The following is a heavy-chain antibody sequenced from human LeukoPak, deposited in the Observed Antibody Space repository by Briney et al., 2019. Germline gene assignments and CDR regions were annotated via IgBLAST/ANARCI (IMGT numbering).Heavy chain of an antibody. D-gene: IGHD4-17*01. CDR1: GDSIRSYY. J-gene: IGHJ4*02. V-gene: IGHV4-59*01. CDR3: ARTGSTVTMLYPFDH. CDR2: IYYSGST. Sequence: SETLSLTCSVSGDSIRSYYWSWIRQPPGKGLEWIGYIYYSGSTNYNPSLKSRVSISVDTSKNQFSLKLSSVTAADTAVYYCARTGSTVTMLYPFDHWGQGTLVTVSS.